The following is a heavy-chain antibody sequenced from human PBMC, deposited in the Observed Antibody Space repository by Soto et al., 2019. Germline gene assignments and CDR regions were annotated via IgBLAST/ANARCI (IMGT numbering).Heavy chain of an antibody. CDR1: GFSVTNNY. D-gene: IGHD3-10*01. CDR3: ARGRGITGSLGREHYFDY. Sequence: EVQVVESGGGLVQPGGSLRLSCAASGFSVTNNYMNWVRQAPGRGLEWVSIIDIGGNTYYADSVKDRFTISRDNSSNTLYLHMDSLRAEATAVYYCARGRGITGSLGREHYFDYWGQGTLVTVSP. V-gene: IGHV3-66*01. CDR2: IDIGGNT. J-gene: IGHJ4*02.